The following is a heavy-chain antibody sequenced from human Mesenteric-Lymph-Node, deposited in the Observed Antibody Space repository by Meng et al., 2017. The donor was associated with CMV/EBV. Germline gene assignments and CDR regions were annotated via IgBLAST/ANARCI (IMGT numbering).Heavy chain of an antibody. CDR1: GGTFSISS. D-gene: IGHD3-3*01. V-gene: IGHV1-18*01. J-gene: IGHJ4*02. CDR2: ISAYNGNT. CDR3: ARLQTYYDFWSGYYTGLIADY. Sequence: ASVKVSCKASGGTFSISSINWVRQAPGQGLEWMGWISAYNGNTNYAQKLQGRVTMTTDTSTSTAYMELRSLRSDDTAVYYCARLQTYYDFWSGYYTGLIADYWGQGTLVTVSS.